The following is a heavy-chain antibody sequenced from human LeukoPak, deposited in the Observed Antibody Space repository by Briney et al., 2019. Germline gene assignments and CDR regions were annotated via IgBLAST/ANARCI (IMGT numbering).Heavy chain of an antibody. Sequence: SETLSLTCTVSGGSISSYYWSWIRQPPGKGLEWIGEINHSGSTNYNPSLKSRVTISVDTSKNQFSLKLSSVTAADTAVYYCARDKYYYYYYGMDVWGQGTTVTVSS. CDR1: GGSISSYY. V-gene: IGHV4-34*01. CDR3: ARDKYYYYYYGMDV. J-gene: IGHJ6*02. D-gene: IGHD2-2*01. CDR2: INHSGST.